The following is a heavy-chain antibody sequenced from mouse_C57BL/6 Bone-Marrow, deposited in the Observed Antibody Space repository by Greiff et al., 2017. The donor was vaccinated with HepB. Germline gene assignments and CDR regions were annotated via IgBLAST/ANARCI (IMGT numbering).Heavy chain of an antibody. V-gene: IGHV1-4*01. D-gene: IGHD1-1*01. CDR3: ARRDYYGYYFDY. Sequence: QVQLQQSGAELARPGASVKMSCKASGYTFTSYTMHWVKQRPGQGLEWIGYINPSSGYTKYNQKFKDKATLTADKSSSTAYMQLSSLTSEDSAVYYCARRDYYGYYFDYWGRGTTLTVSS. CDR2: INPSSGYT. CDR1: GYTFTSYT. J-gene: IGHJ2*01.